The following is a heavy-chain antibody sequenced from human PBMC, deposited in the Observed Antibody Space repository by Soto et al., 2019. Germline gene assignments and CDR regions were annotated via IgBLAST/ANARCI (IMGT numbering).Heavy chain of an antibody. V-gene: IGHV3-48*03. CDR3: ARDRLHAFDI. CDR2: ISSSGSTI. CDR1: GSTFSSYE. J-gene: IGHJ3*02. Sequence: GGSLRLSCAASGSTFSSYEMNWVRQAPGKGLEWVSYISSSGSTIYYADSVKGRFTISRDNAKNSLYLQMNSLRAEDTAVYYCARDRLHAFDIWGQGTMVTVSS. D-gene: IGHD4-17*01.